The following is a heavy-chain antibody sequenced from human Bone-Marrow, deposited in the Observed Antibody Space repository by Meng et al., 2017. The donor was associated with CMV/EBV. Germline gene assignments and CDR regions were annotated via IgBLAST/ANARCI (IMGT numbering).Heavy chain of an antibody. CDR1: GGSISSSSYY. Sequence: SETLSLTCTVSGGSISSSSYYWGWIRQPPGKGLEWIGSIYYSGSTYYNPSLKSRVTISVDTSKNQFSLKLSSVTAAGTAVYYCARGRRRITIFGVTPGYNWFDPWGQGTLVTVSS. D-gene: IGHD3-3*01. J-gene: IGHJ5*02. V-gene: IGHV4-39*07. CDR2: IYYSGST. CDR3: ARGRRRITIFGVTPGYNWFDP.